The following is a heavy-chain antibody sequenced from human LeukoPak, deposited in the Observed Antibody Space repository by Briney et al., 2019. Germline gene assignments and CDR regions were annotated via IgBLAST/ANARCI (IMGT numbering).Heavy chain of an antibody. Sequence: GRSLRLSCAASEFIFSSFAMTWVRQAPGKGLEWVSLISGSGGSTAYADSVKGRFTISRDNSKNTLFLQMNSLRVEDTAVYYCAKGGRFGGTSWFDPWGQGTLVTVSS. J-gene: IGHJ5*02. D-gene: IGHD4-23*01. CDR3: AKGGRFGGTSWFDP. V-gene: IGHV3-23*01. CDR2: ISGSGGST. CDR1: EFIFSSFA.